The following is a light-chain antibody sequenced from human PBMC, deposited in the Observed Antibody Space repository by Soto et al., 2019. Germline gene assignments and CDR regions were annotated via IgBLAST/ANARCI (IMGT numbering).Light chain of an antibody. CDR1: QSVSSY. CDR3: QQYGSSPLT. CDR2: DAS. Sequence: DIVLTQSPATLSLSPGERATLSCRASQSVSSYLAWYQQKPGQAPRLLIYDASNRATGIPARFSGSGSGTDFTLTISRLEPEDVAVYYCQQYGSSPLTLGGGTKVDIK. J-gene: IGKJ4*01. V-gene: IGKV3-20*01.